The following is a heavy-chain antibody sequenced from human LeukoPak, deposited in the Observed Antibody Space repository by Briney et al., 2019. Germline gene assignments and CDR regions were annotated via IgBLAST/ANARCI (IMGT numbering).Heavy chain of an antibody. J-gene: IGHJ6*03. D-gene: IGHD2-2*02. V-gene: IGHV4-39*07. CDR2: IYYSGST. CDR3: ARVALLYPVVPAAIYPYYYYYYMDV. Sequence: PSETLSLTCTVSGGSISSSSYYWGWIRQPPGKGLEWIGSIYYSGSTYYNPSLKSRVTISVDTSKNQFSLKLSSVTAADTAVYYCARVALLYPVVPAAIYPYYYYYYMDVWGKGTTVTVSS. CDR1: GGSISSSSYY.